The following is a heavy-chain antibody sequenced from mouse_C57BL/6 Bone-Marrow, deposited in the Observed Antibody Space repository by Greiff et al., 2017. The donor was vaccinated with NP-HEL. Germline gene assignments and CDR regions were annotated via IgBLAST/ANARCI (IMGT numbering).Heavy chain of an antibody. V-gene: IGHV5-4*01. D-gene: IGHD1-1*02. CDR3: ARDGTVGDYFDY. CDR1: GFTFSSYA. Sequence: EVHLVESGGGLVKPGGSLKLSCAASGFTFSSYAMSWVRQTPEKRLEWVATISDGGSYTYYPDNVKGRFTISRDNAKNNLYLQMSHLKSEDTAMYYCARDGTVGDYFDYWGQGTTLTVSS. CDR2: ISDGGSYT. J-gene: IGHJ2*01.